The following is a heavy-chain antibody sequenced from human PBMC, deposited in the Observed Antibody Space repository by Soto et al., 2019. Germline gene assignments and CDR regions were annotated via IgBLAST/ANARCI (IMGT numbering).Heavy chain of an antibody. CDR1: VFSFSNHD. Sequence: EVQLVESGGDLVQPGWSLRLSCAASVFSFSNHDMHLFRQPKGKGLEWVSGITTGGNAYFADSVKGRFSISRETAKNSFYLQTSSLRAEDTAMYYCVRVNADAYDVWGQGTMVTVSS. CDR2: ITTGGNA. J-gene: IGHJ3*01. CDR3: VRVNADAYDV. V-gene: IGHV3-13*01.